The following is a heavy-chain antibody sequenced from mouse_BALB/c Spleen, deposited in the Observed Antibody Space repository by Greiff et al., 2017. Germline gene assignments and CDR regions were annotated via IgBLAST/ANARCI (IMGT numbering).Heavy chain of an antibody. CDR3: ASTTYYDYDEGFAY. J-gene: IGHJ3*01. V-gene: IGHV5-6-5*01. CDR1: GFTFSSYA. CDR2: ISSGGST. D-gene: IGHD2-4*01. Sequence: EVNVVESGGGLVKPGGSLKLSCAASGFTFSSYAMSWVRQTPEKRLEWVASISSGGSTYYPASVKGRFTISRDNARNILYLQMSSLRSEDTAMYYCASTTYYDYDEGFAYWGQGTLVTVSA.